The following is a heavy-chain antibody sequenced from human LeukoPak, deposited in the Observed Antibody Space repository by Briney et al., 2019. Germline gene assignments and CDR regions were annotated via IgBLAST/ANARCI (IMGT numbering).Heavy chain of an antibody. CDR1: GFTFSSYA. Sequence: GGSLRLSCSASGFTFSSYAMHWVRQAPGKGLEYVSAISSNGGSTYYADSVEGRFTISRDNSKNTLYLQMSSLRAEDTAVYYCVKDRGDGSLGASDIWGQGTLVTVSS. CDR3: VKDRGDGSLGASDI. J-gene: IGHJ4*02. CDR2: ISSNGGST. D-gene: IGHD3-10*01. V-gene: IGHV3-64D*06.